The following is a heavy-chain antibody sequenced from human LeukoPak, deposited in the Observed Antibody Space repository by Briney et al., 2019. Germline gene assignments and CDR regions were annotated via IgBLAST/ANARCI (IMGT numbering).Heavy chain of an antibody. D-gene: IGHD3-9*01. V-gene: IGHV1-69*13. CDR3: ARGPPLTFDHTPEGYYHYYMDV. CDR2: IIPMFGTA. Sequence: ASVKVSCKASGGTFSSYTISWVRQAPGQGLEWMGGIIPMFGTANYAQEFQGRVSITADEPTSTVYMEVTSLRSDDAAVYYCARGPPLTFDHTPEGYYHYYMDVWGKGTTVTISS. CDR1: GGTFSSYT. J-gene: IGHJ6*03.